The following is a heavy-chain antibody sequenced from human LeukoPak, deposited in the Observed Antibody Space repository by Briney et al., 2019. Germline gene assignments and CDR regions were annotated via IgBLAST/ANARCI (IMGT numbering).Heavy chain of an antibody. Sequence: SQTLSLTCAISGDSVSSNSAAWNWIRQSPSRGLEWLGRTYYRSKWYNDYAVSVESRITINPDTSKNQFSLQLNSVTPEDTALYYCARDRDLNLGHAFDIWGQGTLVTVSS. CDR1: GDSVSSNSAA. J-gene: IGHJ3*02. V-gene: IGHV6-1*01. CDR2: TYYRSKWYN. CDR3: ARDRDLNLGHAFDI. D-gene: IGHD3-10*01.